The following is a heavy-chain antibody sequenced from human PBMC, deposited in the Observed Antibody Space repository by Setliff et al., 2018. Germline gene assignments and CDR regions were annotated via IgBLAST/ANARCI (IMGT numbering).Heavy chain of an antibody. Sequence: PGGSLRLSCAASGFTFSTYWMHWVRQVPGKGLVWVSRIGTDGSGTEYADSVKGRFTVSRDNAKNTLYLQMNRLRAEDTALYYCARAHRYFSDTSGYFYDQGRSAFDVWGQGTMVTVS. CDR1: GFTFSTYW. CDR2: IGTDGSGT. D-gene: IGHD3-22*01. J-gene: IGHJ3*01. CDR3: ARAHRYFSDTSGYFYDQGRSAFDV. V-gene: IGHV3-74*03.